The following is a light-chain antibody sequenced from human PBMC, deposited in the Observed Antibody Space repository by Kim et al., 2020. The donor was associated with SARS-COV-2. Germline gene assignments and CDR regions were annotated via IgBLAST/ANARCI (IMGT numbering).Light chain of an antibody. CDR1: KLGDKY. V-gene: IGLV3-1*01. Sequence: VSVCPGQTASITCSGDKLGDKYACWYQQKPGQSPVLVIYQDSKRPSGIPERFSGSNSGNTATLTISGTQAMDEADYYCQAWDTYVVFGGGTQLTVL. J-gene: IGLJ2*01. CDR2: QDS. CDR3: QAWDTYVV.